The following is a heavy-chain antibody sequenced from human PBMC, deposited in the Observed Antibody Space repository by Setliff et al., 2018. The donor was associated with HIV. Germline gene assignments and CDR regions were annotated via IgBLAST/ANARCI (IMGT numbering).Heavy chain of an antibody. CDR2: INVGKGDT. CDR3: ARGALLAVFDFDH. Sequence: ASVKVSCKASGYTFTSYAIHWVRQAPGQSLEWMGWINVGKGDTKYSQAFQDRITITRDTSANTAYMELSSLRSDDTAVYFCARGALLAVFDFDHWGHGTLVTVSS. D-gene: IGHD3-3*02. J-gene: IGHJ4*01. CDR1: GYTFTSYA. V-gene: IGHV1-3*01.